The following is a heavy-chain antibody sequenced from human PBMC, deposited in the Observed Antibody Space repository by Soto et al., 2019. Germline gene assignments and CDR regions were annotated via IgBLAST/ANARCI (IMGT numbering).Heavy chain of an antibody. J-gene: IGHJ5*02. CDR3: AHSRNWNYYPYNWFDP. V-gene: IGHV2-5*02. Sequence: QITLKESGPTLVKPTQTLTLTCTFSGFSLSTSGVGVGWIRQPPGKALEWLALIYWDDDKRYSPSLKSRLTITKDTSKNQVVLTMTNMDPVDTATYYCAHSRNWNYYPYNWFDPWGQGTLVTVSS. CDR2: IYWDDDK. D-gene: IGHD1-7*01. CDR1: GFSLSTSGVG.